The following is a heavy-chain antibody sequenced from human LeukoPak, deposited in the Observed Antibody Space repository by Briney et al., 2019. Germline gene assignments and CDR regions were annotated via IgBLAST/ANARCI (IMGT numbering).Heavy chain of an antibody. CDR1: GFTFSNAW. J-gene: IGHJ4*02. CDR3: TTRYNWNNGVTFDY. CDR2: IKSKTDSGTT. D-gene: IGHD1/OR15-1a*01. Sequence: NPGGSLRLSCAASGFTFSNAWMSWVRQAPGKGLEWVGRIKSKTDSGTTDYAAPVKGRFTISRDDSKNTLYLQMNSLKTEDTAVYYCTTRYNWNNGVTFDYWGQGTLVTVSS. V-gene: IGHV3-15*01.